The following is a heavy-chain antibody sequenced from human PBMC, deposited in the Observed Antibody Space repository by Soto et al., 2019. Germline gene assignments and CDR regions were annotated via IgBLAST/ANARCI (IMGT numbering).Heavy chain of an antibody. V-gene: IGHV1-18*04. CDR2: ISAYNGNT. Sequence: ASVKVSCKASGYTFTSYGISWVRQAPGQGLEWMGWISAYNGNTNYAQKLQGRVTMTTDTSTSTAYMELRSLRSDDTAVYYCAGDRAVGGYCSSTSCYTGWFDPWGQGTLVTVSS. CDR1: GYTFTSYG. CDR3: AGDRAVGGYCSSTSCYTGWFDP. D-gene: IGHD2-2*02. J-gene: IGHJ5*02.